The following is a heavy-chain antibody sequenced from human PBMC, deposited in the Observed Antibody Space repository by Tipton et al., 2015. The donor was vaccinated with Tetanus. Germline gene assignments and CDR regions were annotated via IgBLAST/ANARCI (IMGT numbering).Heavy chain of an antibody. CDR1: GFIVSSHY. J-gene: IGHJ5*02. CDR3: VNFATS. V-gene: IGHV3-53*01. CDR2: MYSGGDT. Sequence: QLVQSGGGLIQPGGSLRLSCVASGFIVSSHYMSWVRQAPGKGLEWVSVMYSGGDTYYVDSVKGRFSISRDNAKNTLYLQMNSLRVEDTAVYYCVNFATSWGQGTLVTVSS.